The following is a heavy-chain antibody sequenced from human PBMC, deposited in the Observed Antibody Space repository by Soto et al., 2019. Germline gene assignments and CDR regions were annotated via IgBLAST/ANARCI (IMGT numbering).Heavy chain of an antibody. CDR2: IYYSGST. V-gene: IGHV4-59*01. CDR3: ARFMGRQTVGRGNLINPGYYYGMDV. D-gene: IGHD2-15*01. Sequence: PSETLSLTCTVSGGSISSYYWSWIRQPPGKGLEWIGYIYYSGSTNYNPSLKSRVTISVDTSKNQFSLKLSSVTAADTAVYYCARFMGRQTVGRGNLINPGYYYGMDVWGQGTTVTVSS. CDR1: GGSISSYY. J-gene: IGHJ6*02.